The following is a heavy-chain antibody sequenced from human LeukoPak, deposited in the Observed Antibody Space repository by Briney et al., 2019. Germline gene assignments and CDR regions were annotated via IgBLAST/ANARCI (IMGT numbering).Heavy chain of an antibody. V-gene: IGHV1-2*02. CDR1: GYTFTAYY. J-gene: IGHJ4*02. Sequence: ASVKVSCKASGYTFTAYYMHWVRQAPGQGLEWMGWINPNSGGTEYAQKFQGRVTLTRDTFISTAYMELSRLRSDDTAVYYCASFYAPDRGIESQNLVTVYWGQGTLVSVSS. D-gene: IGHD2/OR15-2a*01. CDR3: ASFYAPDRGIESQNLVTVY. CDR2: INPNSGGT.